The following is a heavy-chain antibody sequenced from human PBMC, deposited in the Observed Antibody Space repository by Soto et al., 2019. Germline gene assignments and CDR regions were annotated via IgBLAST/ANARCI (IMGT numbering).Heavy chain of an antibody. V-gene: IGHV3-23*01. Sequence: GSLRLSCAASGFTFSSYAMSWVRQAPGKGLEWVSAISGSGGSTYYADSVKGRFTISRDNSKNTLYLQMNSLRAEDTAVYYCAKDYGSGNDPGYWGQGTLVTVSS. CDR3: AKDYGSGNDPGY. CDR2: ISGSGGST. CDR1: GFTFSSYA. J-gene: IGHJ4*02. D-gene: IGHD3-10*01.